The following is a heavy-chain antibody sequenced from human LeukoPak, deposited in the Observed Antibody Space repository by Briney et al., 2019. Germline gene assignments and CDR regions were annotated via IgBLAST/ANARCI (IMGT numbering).Heavy chain of an antibody. V-gene: IGHV3-66*01. Sequence: PGGSLRLSCAVSGFTVSSNYMIWVRQAPGKGLEWVSVIYVGGSTYYADSVKGRFTISRDNSKNTLYLQMNSLRAEDTAVYYCARARDYLFDDWGQGTLVTVSS. J-gene: IGHJ4*02. CDR1: GFTVSSNY. CDR2: IYVGGST. D-gene: IGHD4-11*01. CDR3: ARARDYLFDD.